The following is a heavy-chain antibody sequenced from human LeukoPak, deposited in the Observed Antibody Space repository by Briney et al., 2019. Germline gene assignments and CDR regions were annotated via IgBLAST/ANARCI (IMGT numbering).Heavy chain of an antibody. CDR2: IKTDGTYT. J-gene: IGHJ4*02. V-gene: IGHV3-74*01. Sequence: PGGSLRLSCAASGFTFSTYTMNWVRQAPGKGLVWVSRIKTDGTYTNYAESVKGRFTISRDNAKSTLYLQMNSLRAEDTAVYYCVRDPNWGNDHWGQGVLVAVSS. CDR3: VRDPNWGNDH. CDR1: GFTFSTYT. D-gene: IGHD3-16*01.